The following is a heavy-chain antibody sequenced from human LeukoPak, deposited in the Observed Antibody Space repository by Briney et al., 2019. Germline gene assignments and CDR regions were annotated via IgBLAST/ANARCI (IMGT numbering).Heavy chain of an antibody. CDR3: ARGRQLWFL. J-gene: IGHJ4*02. V-gene: IGHV4-59*12. CDR2: IYYSGST. D-gene: IGHD5-18*01. Sequence: SETLSLTCTVSGGSINSYYWSWIRQPPGKGLEWIGYIYYSGSTDYNPSLKSRVTISVDTSKNQFSLKLSSVTAADTAVYYCARGRQLWFLWGQGTLVTVSS. CDR1: GGSINSYY.